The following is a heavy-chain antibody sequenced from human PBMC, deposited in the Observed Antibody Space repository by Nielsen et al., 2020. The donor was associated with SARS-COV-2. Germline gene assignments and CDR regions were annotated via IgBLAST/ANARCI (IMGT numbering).Heavy chain of an antibody. CDR2: IYSGGST. J-gene: IGHJ6*02. CDR3: ARDQTQYGMDV. V-gene: IGHV3-53*01. Sequence: GESLKISCAASGFTVSSNYMSWVRQAPGKGLEWVSVIYSGGSTYYADSVKGRFTISRDNSKNTLYLQMNSLRAEDTAVYYCARDQTQYGMDVWGQGTTVTVSS. CDR1: GFTVSSNY.